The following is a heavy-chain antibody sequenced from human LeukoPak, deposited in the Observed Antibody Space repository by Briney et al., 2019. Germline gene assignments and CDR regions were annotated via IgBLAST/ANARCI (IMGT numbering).Heavy chain of an antibody. Sequence: PSETLSLTCTVFGDSISTFYWSWIWQQPAGKGLEWIGRFYTSGSANYNASLQSRVTMSVDTSKNQFFLKLNSVTAADTAVYYCARGYRGLPDFEYWGQGILVTVSS. V-gene: IGHV4-4*07. J-gene: IGHJ4*02. D-gene: IGHD1-26*01. CDR1: GDSISTFY. CDR2: FYTSGSA. CDR3: ARGYRGLPDFEY.